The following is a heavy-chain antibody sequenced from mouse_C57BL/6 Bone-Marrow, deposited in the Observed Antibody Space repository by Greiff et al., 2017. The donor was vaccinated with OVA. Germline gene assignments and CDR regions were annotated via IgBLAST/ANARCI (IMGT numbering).Heavy chain of an antibody. Sequence: VQLKESGPGLVAPSQSLSITCTVSGFSLTSYAISWVRQPPGKGLEWLGVIWTGGGTNYNSALKSRLSISKDNSKSQVFLKMNSLQTDDTARYYCARRAGYYDYYAMDYWGQGTSVTVSS. CDR3: ARRAGYYDYYAMDY. CDR2: IWTGGGT. J-gene: IGHJ4*01. CDR1: GFSLTSYA. D-gene: IGHD2-3*01. V-gene: IGHV2-9-1*01.